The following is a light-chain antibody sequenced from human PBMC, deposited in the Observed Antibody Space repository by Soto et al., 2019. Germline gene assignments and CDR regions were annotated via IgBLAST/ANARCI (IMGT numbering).Light chain of an antibody. CDR1: SIDVGGYNY. CDR3: CSFARGNTYV. Sequence: QSALNQPASVSGSPGQSITLSCTGTSIDVGGYNYVSWYQQRPGKGPKLIIHDVNNRPSGVSNRFSGSKSGNTASLTISGLQAEDEGDYYCCSFARGNTYVFGTGTKVTVL. CDR2: DVN. J-gene: IGLJ1*01. V-gene: IGLV2-14*03.